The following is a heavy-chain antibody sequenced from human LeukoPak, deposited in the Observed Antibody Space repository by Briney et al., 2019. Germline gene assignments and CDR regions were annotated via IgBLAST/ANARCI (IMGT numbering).Heavy chain of an antibody. D-gene: IGHD6-13*01. CDR3: AGIAAAGTDY. J-gene: IGHJ4*02. Sequence: PSETLSLTCAVYGGSFSGYYWSWIRQPPGKGLEWIGEINHSGRTNYNPSLKSRVTISVDTSKNQFSLKLSSVTAADTAVYYCAGIAAAGTDYWGQGTLVTVSS. V-gene: IGHV4-34*01. CDR1: GGSFSGYY. CDR2: INHSGRT.